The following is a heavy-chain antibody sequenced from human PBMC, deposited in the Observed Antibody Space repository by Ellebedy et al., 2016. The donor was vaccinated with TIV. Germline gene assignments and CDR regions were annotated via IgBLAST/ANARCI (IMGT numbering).Heavy chain of an antibody. CDR2: ISGDGYSM. D-gene: IGHD6-6*01. Sequence: GGSLRLXXTASGFTFRPYALSWVRQAPGKGLECVSAISGDGYSMYYADSVKGRFTISRDDSKNTLYLQMNSLRAEDTAIYYCAKDRRPYGMDVWGQGTTVTVSS. J-gene: IGHJ6*02. CDR3: AKDRRPYGMDV. V-gene: IGHV3-23*01. CDR1: GFTFRPYA.